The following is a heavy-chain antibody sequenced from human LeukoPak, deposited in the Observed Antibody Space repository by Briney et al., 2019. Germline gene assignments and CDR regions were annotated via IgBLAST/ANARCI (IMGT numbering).Heavy chain of an antibody. V-gene: IGHV4-59*01. J-gene: IGHJ3*02. D-gene: IGHD3-9*01. Sequence: KLSETLSLTCTVSGGSISSYYWSWIRQPPGKGLEWIGYIYYSGSTNYNPSLKSRVTISVDTSKNQFSLKLSSVTAADTAVYYCARVSSITIFSLDIWGQGTMVTVSS. CDR2: IYYSGST. CDR1: GGSISSYY. CDR3: ARVSSITIFSLDI.